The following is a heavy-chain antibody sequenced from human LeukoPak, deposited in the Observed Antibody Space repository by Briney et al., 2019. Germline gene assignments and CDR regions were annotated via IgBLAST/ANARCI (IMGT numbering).Heavy chain of an antibody. V-gene: IGHV4-30-4*01. D-gene: IGHD3-10*01. Sequence: SETLSLTCAVSGGSISSADYYWNWVRQPPGKGLEWIGYMYNSGRTYYNPSLKSRGTISLDTCKNQFSLRLTSVTDAGTAVYCCNYYGSGGPDAFDFWGQGTMVTVSS. CDR1: GGSISSADYY. J-gene: IGHJ3*01. CDR2: MYNSGRT. CDR3: NYYGSGGPDAFDF.